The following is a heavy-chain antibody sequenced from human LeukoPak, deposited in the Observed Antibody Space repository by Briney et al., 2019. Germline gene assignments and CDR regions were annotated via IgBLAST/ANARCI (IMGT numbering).Heavy chain of an antibody. J-gene: IGHJ4*02. Sequence: SETQSLTCAVYGGSFSGYYWSWIRQPPGKGLEWIGEINHSGSTNYNPSLKSRVTISVDTSKNQFSLKLSSVTAADTAVYYCARGNFRYSSSWYGAYYFDYWGQGTLVTVSS. CDR1: GGSFSGYY. V-gene: IGHV4-34*01. D-gene: IGHD6-13*01. CDR2: INHSGST. CDR3: ARGNFRYSSSWYGAYYFDY.